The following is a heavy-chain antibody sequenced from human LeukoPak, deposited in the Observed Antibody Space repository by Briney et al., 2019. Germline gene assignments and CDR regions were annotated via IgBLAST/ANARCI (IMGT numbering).Heavy chain of an antibody. Sequence: PSETLSLTCTVSGYSISSGYFWGWIRQPPGKGLEWIGTIYHSGSTYYNASLESRVTISVDTSKNQFSLKLSSVTAADTAVYYCARYQVGVAGRYMDVWGKGTTVTISS. V-gene: IGHV4-38-2*02. D-gene: IGHD6-19*01. CDR2: IYHSGST. CDR3: ARYQVGVAGRYMDV. CDR1: GYSISSGYF. J-gene: IGHJ6*03.